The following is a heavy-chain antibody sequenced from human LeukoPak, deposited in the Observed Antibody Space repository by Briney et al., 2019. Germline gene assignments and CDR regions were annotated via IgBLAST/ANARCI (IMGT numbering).Heavy chain of an antibody. CDR3: ARERIAAAGAFQH. V-gene: IGHV1-69*06. D-gene: IGHD6-13*01. CDR1: GGTFSSYA. J-gene: IGHJ1*01. Sequence: ASVKVSCKASGGTFSSYAISWVRQAPGQGLEWMGGIIPIFGTANYAQKFQGRVTITADKSTSTAYMELSSLRSEDTAVYYCARERIAAAGAFQHGGRGTLVTVSS. CDR2: IIPIFGTA.